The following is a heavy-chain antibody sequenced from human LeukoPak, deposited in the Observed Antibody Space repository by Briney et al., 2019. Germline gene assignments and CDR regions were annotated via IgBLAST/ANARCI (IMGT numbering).Heavy chain of an antibody. Sequence: SETLSLTCTLSGASIVNYYWSWIRQPAGKGLEWIGRFYSGGNTNDSPSLNSRITMSVDTSTNQFSLKLTSVTAADTAIYYCARLHYGGDFFDYWGQGTLVTVSS. V-gene: IGHV4-4*07. J-gene: IGHJ4*02. CDR2: FYSGGNT. D-gene: IGHD4-23*01. CDR3: ARLHYGGDFFDY. CDR1: GASIVNYY.